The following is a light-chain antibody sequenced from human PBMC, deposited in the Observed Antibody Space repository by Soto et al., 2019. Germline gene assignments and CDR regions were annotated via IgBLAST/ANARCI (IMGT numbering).Light chain of an antibody. J-gene: IGKJ5*01. V-gene: IGKV1-39*01. CDR3: KLSDSSLT. CDR2: AAS. CDR1: HNINTY. Sequence: DIQMTQSPSSLSASVGDRVAITCRASHNINTYLNWYQQRPGKAPRLLIYAASSVQGGVPSRFSGSGSGTDFTLTISSLQPEDFATYYRKLSDSSLTCGQGTRLEIK.